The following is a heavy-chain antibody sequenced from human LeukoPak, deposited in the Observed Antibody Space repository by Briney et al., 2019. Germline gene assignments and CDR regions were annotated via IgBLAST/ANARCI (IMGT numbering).Heavy chain of an antibody. CDR1: GGSISSNDY. J-gene: IGHJ4*02. D-gene: IGHD6-19*01. CDR3: AREARFALPVVGSGDY. Sequence: SETLSLTCSVSGGSISSNDYWGWIRQPPGKGLEWIGTMFYNGATKSNPSLSSRVTMSIDTSKDQFSLKLRSVTAADTAVYYCAREARFALPVVGSGDYWGQGTLVTVSS. V-gene: IGHV4-39*07. CDR2: MFYNGAT.